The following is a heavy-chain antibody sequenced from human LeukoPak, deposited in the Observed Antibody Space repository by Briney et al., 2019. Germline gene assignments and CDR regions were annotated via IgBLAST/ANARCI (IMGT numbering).Heavy chain of an antibody. J-gene: IGHJ4*02. D-gene: IGHD3-10*01. V-gene: IGHV3-48*02. CDR1: GFTFSSYS. CDR2: IGVSSNTI. Sequence: GGSLRLSCAASGFTFSSYSMNWVRQAPGKGLEWVSYIGVSSNTIYYADSVKGRFTISRDNAKNSLYLQMNSLRDEDTAVYYCARDSSDVRDDYGDFWGQGTLVTVSS. CDR3: ARDSSDVRDDYGDF.